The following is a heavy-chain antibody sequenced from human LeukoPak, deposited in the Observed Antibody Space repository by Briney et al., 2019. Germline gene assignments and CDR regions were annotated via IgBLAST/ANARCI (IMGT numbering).Heavy chain of an antibody. CDR2: ISNSGST. V-gene: IGHV4-4*07. D-gene: IGHD3-22*01. J-gene: IGHJ4*02. CDR1: GGSISGNY. Sequence: SETLSLTCSVSGGSISGNYWSWIRQPAGKGLEWIGRISNSGSTNYNPSLKNRVTMSVDTAKNQFSLKLSSVTAADTAVYYCARASRGSFYYFDYWGQGTLVTVSS. CDR3: ARASRGSFYYFDY.